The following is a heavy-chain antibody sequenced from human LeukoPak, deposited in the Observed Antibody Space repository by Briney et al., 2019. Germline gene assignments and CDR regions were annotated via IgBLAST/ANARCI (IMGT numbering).Heavy chain of an antibody. CDR1: GFSLSTSGMR. D-gene: IGHD6-19*01. CDR2: IDWDDDK. Sequence: SGPALVKPTQTLTLTCTFSGFSLSTSGMRVSWIRQPPGKALEWLARIDWDDDKFYSTSLKTRLTISKDTSKNQVVLTMTNMDPVDTATYYCARNNIAVAGTGYDYWGQGTLVIVSS. CDR3: ARNNIAVAGTGYDY. V-gene: IGHV2-70*04. J-gene: IGHJ4*02.